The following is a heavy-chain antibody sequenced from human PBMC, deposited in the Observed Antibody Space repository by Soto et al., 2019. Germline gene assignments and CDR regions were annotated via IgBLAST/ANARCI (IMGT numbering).Heavy chain of an antibody. D-gene: IGHD6-19*01. Sequence: SVKVSCKASGGTFSSYAISWVRQAPGQGLEWMGGIIPIFGTANYAQKFQGRVTITAGESTSTAYMELSSLRSEDTAVYYCARALRIAVAGTFDYWGQGTLVTVSS. J-gene: IGHJ4*02. CDR3: ARALRIAVAGTFDY. CDR1: GGTFSSYA. CDR2: IIPIFGTA. V-gene: IGHV1-69*13.